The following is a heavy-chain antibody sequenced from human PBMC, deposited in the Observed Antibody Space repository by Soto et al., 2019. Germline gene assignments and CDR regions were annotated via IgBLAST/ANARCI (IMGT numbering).Heavy chain of an antibody. CDR1: VGSVSSGSYY. D-gene: IGHD3-22*01. Sequence: SENISVTCTVSVGSVSSGSYYWSWIRQPPGKGLEWIGYIYYSGSTNYNPSLKSRVTISVDTSKNQFSRELSSVTAADTAVYYCARDSGTYYYDSSGHQRGFASWGQGTLVPVS. CDR2: IYYSGST. CDR3: ARDSGTYYYDSSGHQRGFAS. J-gene: IGHJ5*01. V-gene: IGHV4-61*01.